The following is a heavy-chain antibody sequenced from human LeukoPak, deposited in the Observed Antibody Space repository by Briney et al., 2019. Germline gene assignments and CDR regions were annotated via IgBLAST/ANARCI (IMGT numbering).Heavy chain of an antibody. V-gene: IGHV3-7*01. CDR2: IKQDGSEK. Sequence: GGSLRPSCAASGFTSSSYWMSWVRQAPGKGLEWVANIKQDGSEKYYVDSVKGRFTISRDNAKNSLYLQMNSLRAEDTAVYYCARDPGDTAAFDIWGQGTMVTVSS. CDR1: GFTSSSYW. D-gene: IGHD3-16*01. J-gene: IGHJ3*02. CDR3: ARDPGDTAAFDI.